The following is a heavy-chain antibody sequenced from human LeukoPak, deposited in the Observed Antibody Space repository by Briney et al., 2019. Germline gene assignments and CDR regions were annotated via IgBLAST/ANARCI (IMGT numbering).Heavy chain of an antibody. Sequence: GASVKVSCKASGGTFSSYAISWVRQAPGQGLEWMGWINTNTGNPTYAQGFTGRFVFSLDTSVSTVYLQISSLKAEDTAVYYCARTQAAAGDYYYYYGMDVWGQGTTVTVSS. D-gene: IGHD6-13*01. V-gene: IGHV7-4-1*02. CDR3: ARTQAAAGDYYYYYGMDV. CDR1: GGTFSSYA. CDR2: INTNTGNP. J-gene: IGHJ6*02.